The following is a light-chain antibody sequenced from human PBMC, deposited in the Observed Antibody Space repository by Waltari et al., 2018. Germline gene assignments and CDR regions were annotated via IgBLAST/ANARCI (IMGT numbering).Light chain of an antibody. J-gene: IGKJ2*01. CDR2: AAS. Sequence: DIQMIQSPSSLPASVGDRGTITCRASQSINTYLNCYQQKPGKAPKLLIYAASSLQSGVPLRFSGRGSGTDFTLTITSLQREDFATYYCQQSYNTPYTFGQGTKLDIK. V-gene: IGKV1-39*01. CDR1: QSINTY. CDR3: QQSYNTPYT.